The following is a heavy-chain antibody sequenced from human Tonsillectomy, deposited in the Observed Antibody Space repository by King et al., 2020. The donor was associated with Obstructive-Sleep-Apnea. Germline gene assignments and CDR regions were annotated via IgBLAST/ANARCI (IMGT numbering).Heavy chain of an antibody. V-gene: IGHV3-53*04. J-gene: IGHJ6*02. CDR1: GFTVSSNY. CDR2: IYSGGST. Sequence: QLVQSGGGLVQPGGSLRLSCAASGFTVSSNYMSWVRQAPGKGLEWVSVIYSGGSTYYADSVKGRFTISRHNSKNTLYLQMNSLRAEDTAVYYCAREPYGDYSGYDYGMDVWGQGTPVTVSS. D-gene: IGHD4-17*01. CDR3: AREPYGDYSGYDYGMDV.